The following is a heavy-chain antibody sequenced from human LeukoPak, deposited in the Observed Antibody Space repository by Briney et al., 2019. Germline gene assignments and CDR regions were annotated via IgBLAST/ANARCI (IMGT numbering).Heavy chain of an antibody. V-gene: IGHV4-61*01. CDR3: ARVPISTTARGYFDY. J-gene: IGHJ4*02. D-gene: IGHD4-17*01. Sequence: SETLSLTCTVSAGSVSSGSYYWSWIRQPPGKGLEWIGYIYYSGSTTYNPSLKSRVTMSVDTSRNKFSLKLNSLTAADTAVYYCARVPISTTARGYFDYWGQGTLVTVSS. CDR1: AGSVSSGSYY. CDR2: IYYSGST.